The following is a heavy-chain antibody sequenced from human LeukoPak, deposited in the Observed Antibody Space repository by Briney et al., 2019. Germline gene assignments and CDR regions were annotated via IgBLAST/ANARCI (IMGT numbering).Heavy chain of an antibody. Sequence: QPGGSLRLSCAASGFTFSSYRMSWVRQAPGKGLEWVANIKQDGSEKYYVDSVKGRFTISRDNAKNSLYLQMNSLRAEDTAVYYCARMGRYYDILTGYYLPRYYFDYWGQGTLVTVSS. D-gene: IGHD3-9*01. CDR1: GFTFSSYR. CDR2: IKQDGSEK. V-gene: IGHV3-7*01. CDR3: ARMGRYYDILTGYYLPRYYFDY. J-gene: IGHJ4*02.